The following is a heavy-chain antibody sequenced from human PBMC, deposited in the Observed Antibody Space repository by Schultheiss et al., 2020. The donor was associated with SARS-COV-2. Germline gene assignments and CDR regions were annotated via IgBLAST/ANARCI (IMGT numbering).Heavy chain of an antibody. J-gene: IGHJ4*02. CDR3: ARETYYYESSGYYAYYFDY. CDR1: GFTFSSYS. CDR2: ISSSSSYI. D-gene: IGHD3-22*01. Sequence: GGSLRLSCAASGFTFSSYSMNWVRQAPGKGLEWVSSISSSSSYINYADSVKGRFTISRDNAKNSLYLQMNSLRAEDTAVYYCARETYYYESSGYYAYYFDYWGQGTLVTVSS. V-gene: IGHV3-21*01.